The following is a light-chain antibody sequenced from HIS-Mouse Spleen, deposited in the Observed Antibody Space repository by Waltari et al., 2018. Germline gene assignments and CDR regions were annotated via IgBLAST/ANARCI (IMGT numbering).Light chain of an antibody. V-gene: IGLV2-14*03. Sequence: QSALTQPASVSGSPGQSITISCTGTSSDVGGYNYVSWYQQHPGKAPKLIYDVSNRPSGVSNRFSGSKSGNTASLTISGLQAEDEADYYCSSYTSSSTEVFGGGTKLTVL. CDR1: SSDVGGYNY. CDR3: SSYTSSSTEV. J-gene: IGLJ2*01. CDR2: DVS.